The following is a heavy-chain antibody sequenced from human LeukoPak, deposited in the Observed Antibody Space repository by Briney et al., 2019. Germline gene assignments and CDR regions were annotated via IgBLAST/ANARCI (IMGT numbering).Heavy chain of an antibody. CDR3: ARERREKLEAFYYYMDV. CDR1: GFTLSDYY. D-gene: IGHD4-23*01. Sequence: GGSLRLSCAASGFTLSDYYMSWIRQAPGKGLEWVSYISSSGSTIYYADSVKGRFTISRDNAKNSLYLQMNSLRAEDTAVYYCARERREKLEAFYYYMDVWGKGTTVTVSS. CDR2: ISSSGSTI. J-gene: IGHJ6*03. V-gene: IGHV3-11*01.